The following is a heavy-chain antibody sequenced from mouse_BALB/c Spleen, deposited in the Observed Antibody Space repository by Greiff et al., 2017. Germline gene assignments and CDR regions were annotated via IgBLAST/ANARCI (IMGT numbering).Heavy chain of an antibody. CDR3: ARWGIHMDY. CDR2: ISSGSSTI. V-gene: IGHV5-17*02. CDR1: GFTFSSFG. J-gene: IGHJ4*01. Sequence: EVKLMESGGGLVQPGGSRKLSCAASGFTFSSFGMHWVRQAPEKGLEWVAYISSGSSTIYYADTVKGRFTISRDNPKNTLFLQMTSLRSEDTAMYYCARWGIHMDYWGQGTSVTVSS.